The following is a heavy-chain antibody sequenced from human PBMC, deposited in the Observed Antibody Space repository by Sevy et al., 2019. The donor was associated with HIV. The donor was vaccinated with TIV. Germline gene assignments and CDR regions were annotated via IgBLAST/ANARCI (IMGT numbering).Heavy chain of an antibody. CDR3: VREDLVLGEDNYYGMDV. CDR1: GFTVSDNY. V-gene: IGHV3-53*01. D-gene: IGHD3-16*01. CDR2: IYIAGRT. J-gene: IGHJ6*01. Sequence: GGSLRLSCAVSGFTVSDNYMNWDRQAPGKGLEWVSIIYIAGRTYYADPVRGRFTISRDKAKNTLYLQMNSLRVEDTAVYYCVREDLVLGEDNYYGMDVWGQGTTVTVSS.